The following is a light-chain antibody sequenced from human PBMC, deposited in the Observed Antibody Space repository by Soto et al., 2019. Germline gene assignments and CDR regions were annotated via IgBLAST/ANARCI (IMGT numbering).Light chain of an antibody. V-gene: IGKV3-15*01. Sequence: EIVMTQSPGTLSVSPGEGVSLSCRASQSVSSKLVWYQRKPGQAPRLVIYAASTRATGIPDRFSGSVSGTEFTLTISSLQSEDFAVYYCQQYNEWPPFTFGQGTRLEIK. J-gene: IGKJ5*01. CDR3: QQYNEWPPFT. CDR2: AAS. CDR1: QSVSSK.